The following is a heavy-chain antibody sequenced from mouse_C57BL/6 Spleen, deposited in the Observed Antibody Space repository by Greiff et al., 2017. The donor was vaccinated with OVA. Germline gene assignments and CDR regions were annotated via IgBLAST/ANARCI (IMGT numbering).Heavy chain of an antibody. D-gene: IGHD2-4*01. CDR3: AGISSDDDPFAY. Sequence: QVQLKESGPGILQPSPTLSLTCSFSGFSLSTFGMGVGWIRQPSGKGLEWLAHIWWDDDKYYNPALKSRPTISKDPSKNQVVLKIVNVDTADTATYYCAGISSDDDPFAYWGQGTLVTVSA. CDR2: IWWDDDK. V-gene: IGHV8-8*01. J-gene: IGHJ3*01. CDR1: GFSLSTFGMG.